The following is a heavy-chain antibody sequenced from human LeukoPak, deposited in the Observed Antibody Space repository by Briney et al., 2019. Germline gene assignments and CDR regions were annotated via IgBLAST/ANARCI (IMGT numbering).Heavy chain of an antibody. CDR2: IYSGGST. V-gene: IGHV3-53*01. CDR1: GFTFSSYS. CDR3: ARDKRSEFYYYYGMDV. J-gene: IGHJ6*02. Sequence: GGSLRLSCAASGFTFSSYSMNWVRQAPGKGLEWVSVIYSGGSTYYADSVKGRFTISKDNSKNTLYLQMNSLRAEDTAVYYCARDKRSEFYYYYGMDVWGQGTTVTVSS.